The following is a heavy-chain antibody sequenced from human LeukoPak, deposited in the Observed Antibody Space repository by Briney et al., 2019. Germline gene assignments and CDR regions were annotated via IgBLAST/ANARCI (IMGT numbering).Heavy chain of an antibody. V-gene: IGHV4-59*07. CDR1: GGSTSRYY. J-gene: IGHJ6*02. D-gene: IGHD1-26*01. CDR3: ARTFSESYYYYGMDV. Sequence: SDTLSLTCTVPGGSTSRYYWSWIQQPPGKELDWIGCMYYCGRTNYNPALKSRVIISVDTSKNQFSLKLSSVTAADTAVYYCARTFSESYYYYGMDVWGQGTTVTVSS. CDR2: MYYCGRT.